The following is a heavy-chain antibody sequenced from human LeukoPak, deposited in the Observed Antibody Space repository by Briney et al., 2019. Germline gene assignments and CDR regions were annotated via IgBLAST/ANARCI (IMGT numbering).Heavy chain of an antibody. CDR3: ARGLPLIRYFDWLHPRYLDY. J-gene: IGHJ4*02. CDR2: INHSGST. V-gene: IGHV4-34*01. D-gene: IGHD3-9*01. CDR1: GGSFSSYY. Sequence: SETLSLTCAVYGGSFSSYYWSWIRQPPGKGLEWIGEINHSGSTNYNPSLKSRVTISVDTSKNQFSLKLSSVTAADTAVYYCARGLPLIRYFDWLHPRYLDYWGQGTLVTVSS.